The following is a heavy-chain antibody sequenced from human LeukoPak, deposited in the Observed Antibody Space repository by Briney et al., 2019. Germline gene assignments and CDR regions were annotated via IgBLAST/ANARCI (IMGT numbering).Heavy chain of an antibody. V-gene: IGHV4-59*01. J-gene: IGHJ4*02. CDR3: ARVSSSSDFDY. Sequence: PSETLSLTCTVSGGSTSSYYWSWIRQPPGKGLEWIGYIYYSGSTNYNPSLKSRVTISVDTSKNQFSLKLSSVTAAGTAVYYCARVSSSSDFDYWGQGTLVTVSS. CDR2: IYYSGST. D-gene: IGHD6-6*01. CDR1: GGSTSSYY.